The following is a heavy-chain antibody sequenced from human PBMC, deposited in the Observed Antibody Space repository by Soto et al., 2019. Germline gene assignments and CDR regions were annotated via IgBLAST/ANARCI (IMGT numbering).Heavy chain of an antibody. V-gene: IGHV3-33*01. CDR2: IWYDGSNK. D-gene: IGHD6-13*01. CDR3: AREGFGAAGRFDYYYMDV. Sequence: QVQLVESGGGVVQPGRSLRLSCAASGFTFSSYGMHWVRQAPGKGLEWVAVIWYDGSNKYYADSVKGRFTISRDNSKKSLYLQMNSLRAEDTAVYYCAREGFGAAGRFDYYYMDVWGKGTTVTVSS. J-gene: IGHJ6*03. CDR1: GFTFSSYG.